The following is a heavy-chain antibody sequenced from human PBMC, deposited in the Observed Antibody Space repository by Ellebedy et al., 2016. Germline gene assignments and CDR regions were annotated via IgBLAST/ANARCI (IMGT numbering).Heavy chain of an antibody. CDR2: IISSGVRT. V-gene: IGHV3-23*01. D-gene: IGHD5-18*01. J-gene: IGHJ4*02. Sequence: GESLKISCAASGFTFSSLAMSWVRQAPGKGLEWVAIIISSGVRTNYADSVKGRFTVSRDDSQKTLYLQMNSLSVEDTAVYYCAKGGVGRNNYGDYWGQGTLVTVSS. CDR3: AKGGVGRNNYGDY. CDR1: GFTFSSLA.